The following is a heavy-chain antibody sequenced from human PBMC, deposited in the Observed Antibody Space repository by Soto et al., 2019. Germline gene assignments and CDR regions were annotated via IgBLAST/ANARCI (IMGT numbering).Heavy chain of an antibody. Sequence: EVQLVESVGGLVQPGGSLRLSCPASGFIVNSNNMVWVRQAPGKGLDWLSLLYSGGSAYYGDSVKGRFTMSRDISKHTLYLQMNNLRPEDTAAYYCAKTTKLWLEFDHWGHGPLVTVS. CDR1: GFIVNSNN. J-gene: IGHJ5*02. CDR3: AKTTKLWLEFDH. D-gene: IGHD5-12*01. CDR2: LYSGGSA. V-gene: IGHV3-53*04.